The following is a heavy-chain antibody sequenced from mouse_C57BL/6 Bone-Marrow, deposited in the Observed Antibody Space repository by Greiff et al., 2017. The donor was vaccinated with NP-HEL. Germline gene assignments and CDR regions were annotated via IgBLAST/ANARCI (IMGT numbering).Heavy chain of an antibody. CDR3: ARTVLPRPYFDY. CDR1: GYTFTSYW. CDR2: IYPGSGST. V-gene: IGHV1-55*01. D-gene: IGHD1-1*01. J-gene: IGHJ2*01. Sequence: QVQLQQPGAELVKPGASVQMSCKASGYTFTSYWITWVKQRPGQGLEWIGDIYPGSGSTNYNEKFKSKATLTVATSSSTAYMQLSSLTSEDAAVYYWARTVLPRPYFDYWGQGTTLTVSS.